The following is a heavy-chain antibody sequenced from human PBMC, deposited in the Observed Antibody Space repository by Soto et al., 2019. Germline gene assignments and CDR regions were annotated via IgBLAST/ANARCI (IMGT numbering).Heavy chain of an antibody. CDR2: MNPNSGKT. Sequence: ASVKVSCKASGYSFTSYDISWVRQATGQGLEWMGWMNPNSGKTGYAQKFQGRVTMTRNTSIRTAYMELSSLTSEDTAVYYCACSVVVTAADAFDIWGPGTTVTVSS. D-gene: IGHD2-21*02. J-gene: IGHJ3*02. V-gene: IGHV1-8*01. CDR1: GYSFTSYD. CDR3: ACSVVVTAADAFDI.